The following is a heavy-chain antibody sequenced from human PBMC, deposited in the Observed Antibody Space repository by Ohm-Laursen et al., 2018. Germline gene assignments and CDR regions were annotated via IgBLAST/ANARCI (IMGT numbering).Heavy chain of an antibody. CDR3: AKTRYFSRGSCDFDY. J-gene: IGHJ4*02. Sequence: SLRLSCAASGFTFSSHGMHWVRQAPEKGLEWVSGLSGSGHDTYYTDSVKGRFTISRDNSKNTLYLQMNGLRAEDTAVYYCAKTRYFSRGSCDFDYWGQGTLVTVSS. D-gene: IGHD2-15*01. CDR2: LSGSGHDT. V-gene: IGHV3-23*01. CDR1: GFTFSSHG.